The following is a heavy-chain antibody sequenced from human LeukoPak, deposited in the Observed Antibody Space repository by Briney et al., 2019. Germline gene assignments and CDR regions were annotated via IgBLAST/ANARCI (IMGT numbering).Heavy chain of an antibody. CDR2: INPNSGGT. V-gene: IGHV1-2*02. D-gene: IGHD2-15*01. J-gene: IGHJ5*02. Sequence: GASVKVSCKASGYTFTGYYMHWVRQAPGQGLEWMGWINPNSGGTNYAQKFQGRVTMTRDTSISTAYMELSRLRSDDTAVYYCARFCSGGSCYLSRGFDPWGQGTLVTVSS. CDR3: ARFCSGGSCYLSRGFDP. CDR1: GYTFTGYY.